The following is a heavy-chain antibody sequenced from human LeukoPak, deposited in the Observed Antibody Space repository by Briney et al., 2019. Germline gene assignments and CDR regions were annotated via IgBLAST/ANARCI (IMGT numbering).Heavy chain of an antibody. CDR3: ARMGWIAAADFDY. J-gene: IGHJ4*02. CDR2: IKQDGSEK. CDR1: GFTFSSYW. Sequence: PGGYLRLSCAASGFTFSSYWMSWVRQAPGKGLEWVANIKQDGSEKYYVDSVKGRFTIARDNAKNSLYLQMNSLRAEDTAVYYCARMGWIAAADFDYWGQGTLVTVSS. D-gene: IGHD6-13*01. V-gene: IGHV3-7*01.